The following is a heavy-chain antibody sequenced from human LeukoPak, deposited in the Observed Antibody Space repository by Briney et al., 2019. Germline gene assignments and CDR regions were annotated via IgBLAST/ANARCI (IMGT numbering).Heavy chain of an antibody. CDR3: ARELVSLGTGYFDL. CDR1: GFTFRTYV. CDR2: ITGSSTWT. V-gene: IGHV3-23*01. Sequence: GGSLRLSCEASGFTFRTYVMTWVRQAPGRGREEVSGITGSSTWTYYAAYVKGRFTISRDNSKNTLPLQMDSLRAEDTAIYYCARELVSLGTGYFDLWGRGTLVTVSS. D-gene: IGHD7-27*01. J-gene: IGHJ2*01.